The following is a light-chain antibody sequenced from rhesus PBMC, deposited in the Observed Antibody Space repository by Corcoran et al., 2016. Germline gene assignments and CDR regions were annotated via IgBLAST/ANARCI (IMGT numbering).Light chain of an antibody. CDR1: QSVSSR. CDR3: QQESNWSYS. J-gene: IGKJ2*01. Sequence: EIVMTQSTATLSLSPVERATLSCRASQSVSSRLAWYQQKPGQPPRLLIYDASSRVTGITDRFSGSWSGTDFTLTISSLEPEDVAVYFCQQESNWSYSFGQGTKVEIK. CDR2: DAS. V-gene: IGKV3-17*02.